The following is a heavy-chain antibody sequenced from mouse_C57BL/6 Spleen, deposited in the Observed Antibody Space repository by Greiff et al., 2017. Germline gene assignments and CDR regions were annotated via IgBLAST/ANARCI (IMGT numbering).Heavy chain of an antibody. CDR3: ARRGYPYAMDY. Sequence: QVQLKQPGAELVKPGASVKLSCKASGYTFTSYWMQWVKQRPGQGLEWIGEIDPSDSYTNYNQKFKGKATLTVDTSSSTAYMQLSRLTSEDSAVYYCARRGYPYAMDYWGQGTSVTVSS. CDR2: IDPSDSYT. V-gene: IGHV1-50*01. D-gene: IGHD2-14*01. J-gene: IGHJ4*01. CDR1: GYTFTSYW.